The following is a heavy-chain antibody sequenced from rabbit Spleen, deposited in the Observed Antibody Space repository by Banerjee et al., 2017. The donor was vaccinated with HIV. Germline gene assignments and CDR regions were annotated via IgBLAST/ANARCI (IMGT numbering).Heavy chain of an antibody. CDR3: VRGASSSGYGDANL. D-gene: IGHD1-1*01. Sequence: QEQLVESGGGLVQPGGSLKLSCKASGFDFSSYGVSWVRQAPGKGLEWIGYMELLFGRTYYAPWVNGRFTISSHNAQNTLYLQLNSLTVADSATYFCVRGASSSGYGDANLWGQGTLVTVS. CDR2: MELLFGRT. J-gene: IGHJ4*01. CDR1: GFDFSSYG. V-gene: IGHV1S47*01.